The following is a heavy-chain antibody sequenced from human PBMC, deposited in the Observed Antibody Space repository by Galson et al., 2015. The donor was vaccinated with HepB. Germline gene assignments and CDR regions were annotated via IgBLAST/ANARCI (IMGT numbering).Heavy chain of an antibody. Sequence: SLRLSCAASGFTFNNYWMHWVRQAPGKGLVWVSRFNTDGSTITYADSVKGRFTISRDTAKNTLFLQMNSLRAEDAAVYYCARGGSTTNSFDYWGQGTLVTVSS. V-gene: IGHV3-74*01. CDR3: ARGGSTTNSFDY. CDR2: FNTDGSTI. D-gene: IGHD1-26*01. J-gene: IGHJ4*02. CDR1: GFTFNNYW.